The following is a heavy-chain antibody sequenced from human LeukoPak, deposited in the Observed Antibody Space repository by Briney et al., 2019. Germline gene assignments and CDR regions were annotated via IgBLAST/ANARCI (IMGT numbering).Heavy chain of an antibody. D-gene: IGHD3-9*01. CDR1: GFTFSSYG. CDR3: AKKKYDILTGGYYFDY. CDR2: ISGSGGST. Sequence: GGSLRLSCAASGFTFSSYGMSWVRQAPGKGLEWVSAISGSGGSTYYADSVKGRFTISRDNSKNTLYLQMNSLRAEDTAVYYCAKKKYDILTGGYYFDYWGQGTLVTVSS. V-gene: IGHV3-23*01. J-gene: IGHJ4*02.